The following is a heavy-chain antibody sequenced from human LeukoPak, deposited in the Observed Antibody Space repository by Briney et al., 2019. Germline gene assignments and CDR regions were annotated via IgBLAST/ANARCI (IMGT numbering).Heavy chain of an antibody. CDR3: ARGPFIAARPGVLYYYMDV. V-gene: IGHV1-8*01. Sequence: ASVKVSCTASGYTFSSYDINWVRQATGQRLEWMGWMNPNSGNTGYAQKFKGRVTMTRNTSISTAYMELSSLRSEDTAVYYCARGPFIAARPGVLYYYMDVWGKGTTVTVSS. CDR2: MNPNSGNT. CDR1: GYTFSSYD. J-gene: IGHJ6*03. D-gene: IGHD6-6*01.